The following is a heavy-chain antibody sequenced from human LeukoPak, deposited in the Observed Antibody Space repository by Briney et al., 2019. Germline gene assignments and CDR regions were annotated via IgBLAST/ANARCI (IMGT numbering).Heavy chain of an antibody. D-gene: IGHD3-3*01. CDR1: GYTFSGYN. CDR2: IIPIFGTA. CDR3: ASRPPDYDSAHYYYYGMDV. Sequence: SVKVSCKASGYTFSGYNMHWVRQAPGQGLEWMGGIIPIFGTANYAQKFQGRVTITADESTSTAYMELSSLRSEDTAVYYCASRPPDYDSAHYYYYGMDVWGQGTTVTVSS. V-gene: IGHV1-69*13. J-gene: IGHJ6*02.